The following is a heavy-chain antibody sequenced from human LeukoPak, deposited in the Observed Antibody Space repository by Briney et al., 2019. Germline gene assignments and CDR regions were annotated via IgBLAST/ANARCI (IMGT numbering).Heavy chain of an antibody. Sequence: PSETLSLTCTVSGGSISSSSYYWGWIRQPPGEGLEWIGSIYYSGSTYYNPSLKSRVTISVDTSKNQFSLKLSSLTAADTAVYYCARDHYGDYASAFDIWGQGTMVTVSS. J-gene: IGHJ3*02. CDR1: GGSISSSSYY. D-gene: IGHD4-17*01. CDR3: ARDHYGDYASAFDI. V-gene: IGHV4-39*07. CDR2: IYYSGST.